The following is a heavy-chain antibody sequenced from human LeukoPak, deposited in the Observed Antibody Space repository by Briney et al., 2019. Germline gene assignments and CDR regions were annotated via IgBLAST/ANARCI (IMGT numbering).Heavy chain of an antibody. V-gene: IGHV4-34*01. J-gene: IGHJ1*01. D-gene: IGHD3-10*01. Sequence: TSETLSLTCAVYGGSFSGYYWSWIRQPPGKGLEWIGEINHGGSTNYNPSLKSRVTISVDTSKNQFSLKLSPVTAADTAVYYCARGGNFQHWGQGTLVTVSS. CDR2: INHGGST. CDR3: ARGGNFQH. CDR1: GGSFSGYY.